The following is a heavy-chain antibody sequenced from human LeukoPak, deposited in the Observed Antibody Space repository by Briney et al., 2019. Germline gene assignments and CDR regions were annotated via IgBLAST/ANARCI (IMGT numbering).Heavy chain of an antibody. V-gene: IGHV3-30*02. CDR2: IRSDGNNK. CDR1: GFTFSTYG. D-gene: IGHD3-22*01. J-gene: IGHJ4*02. Sequence: GGTLRLSCAVSGFTFSTYGMHWVRQAPGKGLEWVAFIRSDGNNKYYADSVKGRFTISTANYKNTLYLQMNSLRTEDTAVYYCARVAVPLVVITAGGFDYWGQGTLVTVSS. CDR3: ARVAVPLVVITAGGFDY.